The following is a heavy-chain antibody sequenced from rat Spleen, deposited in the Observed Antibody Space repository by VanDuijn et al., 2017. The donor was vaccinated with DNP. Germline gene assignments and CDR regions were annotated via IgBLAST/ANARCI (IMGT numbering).Heavy chain of an antibody. CDR2: ISTSGGST. J-gene: IGHJ2*01. Sequence: EVQLVESGGGLVQSGRSLKVSCAASGFTFSDYNMAWVRQAPKKGLEWVATISTSGGSTYYRDSVKGRFTISRDNAKSTLYLQMDSLRSEDTATYYCTTGYFDYWGQGVMVTVSS. CDR3: TTGYFDY. CDR1: GFTFSDYN. V-gene: IGHV5-27*01.